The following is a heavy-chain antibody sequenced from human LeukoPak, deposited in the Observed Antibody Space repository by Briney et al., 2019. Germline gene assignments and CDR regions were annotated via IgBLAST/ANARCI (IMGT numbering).Heavy chain of an antibody. Sequence: SETLSLTCTVSGGSISSSTYYWGWIRQPPGKGLKWNGSIYYSGSTYYNPSLRSRVTISVDTSKNQFTLKLSSVTAADTAVYYCARDRFYYDSNGSYNWLDPWGQGTLVTVSS. CDR3: ARDRFYYDSNGSYNWLDP. CDR1: GGSISSSTYY. V-gene: IGHV4-39*06. J-gene: IGHJ5*02. CDR2: IYYSGST. D-gene: IGHD3-22*01.